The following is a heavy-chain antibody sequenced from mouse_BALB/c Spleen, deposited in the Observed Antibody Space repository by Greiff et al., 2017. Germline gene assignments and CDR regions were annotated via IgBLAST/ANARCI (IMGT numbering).Heavy chain of an antibody. J-gene: IGHJ4*01. D-gene: IGHD2-3*01. V-gene: IGHV1-9*01. CDR1: GYTFSSYW. CDR2: ILPGSGST. Sequence: VQLQQSGAELMKPGASVKISCKATGYTFSSYWIEWVKQRPGHGLEWIGEILPGSGSTNYNEKFKGKATFTADTSSNTAYMQLSSLTSEDSAVYYCARRGLLDAMDYWGQGTSVTVSS. CDR3: ARRGLLDAMDY.